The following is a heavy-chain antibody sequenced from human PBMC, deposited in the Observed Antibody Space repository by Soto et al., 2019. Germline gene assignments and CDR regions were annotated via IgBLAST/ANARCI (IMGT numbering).Heavy chain of an antibody. V-gene: IGHV4-59*01. Sequence: TSETLSLTCTVPGGSISSYYWSWIRQPPGKGLEWIGYIYYSGSTNYNPSLKSRVTISVDTSKNQFSLKLSSVTAADTAVYYCARGLDSSGFTDINWFDPWGQGTLVTVSS. CDR1: GGSISSYY. CDR3: ARGLDSSGFTDINWFDP. CDR2: IYYSGST. J-gene: IGHJ5*02. D-gene: IGHD3-22*01.